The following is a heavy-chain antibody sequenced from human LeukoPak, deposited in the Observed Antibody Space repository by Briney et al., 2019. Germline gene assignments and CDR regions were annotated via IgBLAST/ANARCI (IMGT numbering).Heavy chain of an antibody. CDR2: IYHSGST. CDR1: GGSISSSNW. CDR3: ARDNSQYSSSSKDAFDI. V-gene: IGHV4-4*02. J-gene: IGHJ3*02. Sequence: PSGTLSLTCAVSGGSISSSNWWSWVRQPPGKGLEWIGEIYHSGSTNYNPSLKSRVTISVDKSKNQFSLKLSSVTAADTAVYYCARDNSQYSSSSKDAFDIWGQGTMVTVSS. D-gene: IGHD6-6*01.